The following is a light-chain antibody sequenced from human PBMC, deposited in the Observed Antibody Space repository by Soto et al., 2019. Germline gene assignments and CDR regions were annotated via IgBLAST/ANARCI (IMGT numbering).Light chain of an antibody. CDR2: SNN. CDR1: SSNIGSNT. Sequence: QSVLTQPPSASGTPGQRVTISCSGSSSNIGSNTVNWYQQLPGTAPKLLIDSNNQRPSGVPDRFSGSKSGTSASLAISGLQSEDEADYYCAAWDDSPNGVVFGGGTKLTVL. J-gene: IGLJ2*01. CDR3: AAWDDSPNGVV. V-gene: IGLV1-44*01.